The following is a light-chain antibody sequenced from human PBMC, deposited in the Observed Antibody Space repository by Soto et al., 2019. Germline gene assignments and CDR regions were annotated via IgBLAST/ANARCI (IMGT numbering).Light chain of an antibody. CDR2: GAS. CDR1: QSISRS. J-gene: IGKJ1*01. CDR3: HQTYSTQWT. Sequence: DIHITHSPCSLSSSIGDRVAITCRASQSISRSLNWYQQKSGKAPKLLIFGASTLQSGVPSRFSGSGSATDFTLTISSLQPEDFATYYCHQTYSTQWTFGQGTKVDIK. V-gene: IGKV1-39*01.